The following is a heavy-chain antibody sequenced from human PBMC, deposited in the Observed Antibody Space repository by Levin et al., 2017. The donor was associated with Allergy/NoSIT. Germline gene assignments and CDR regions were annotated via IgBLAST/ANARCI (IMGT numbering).Heavy chain of an antibody. J-gene: IGHJ4*02. Sequence: GESLKISCAASGFTFHHYGMNWVRQAPGKGLEWVSAITDSGDSTYYADSVRGRFTISRDNSKNTLYLQMNTLRADDTALYYCAKDLRGGTPRYHDYWGQGTLVSVSS. CDR2: ITDSGDST. CDR1: GFTFHHYG. CDR3: AKDLRGGTPRYHDY. D-gene: IGHD1-26*01. V-gene: IGHV3-23*01.